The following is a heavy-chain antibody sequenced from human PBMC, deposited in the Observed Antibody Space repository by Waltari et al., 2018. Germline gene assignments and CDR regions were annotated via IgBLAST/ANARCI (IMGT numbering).Heavy chain of an antibody. CDR2: INPNSGGT. J-gene: IGHJ6*03. D-gene: IGHD6-13*01. Sequence: QVQLVQSGAEVKKPGASVKVSCKASGYPFTGYYMHWARQAPGQGLEWMGWINPNSGGTNYAQKFQGRVTMTRETSISTAYMELSRLRSDDTAVYYCARDTTTPPERGYSSTNGYYYYYMDVWGKGTTVTVSS. CDR1: GYPFTGYY. V-gene: IGHV1-2*02. CDR3: ARDTTTPPERGYSSTNGYYYYYMDV.